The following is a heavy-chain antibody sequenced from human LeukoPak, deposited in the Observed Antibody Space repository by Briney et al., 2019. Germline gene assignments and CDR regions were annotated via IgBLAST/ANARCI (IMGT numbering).Heavy chain of an antibody. J-gene: IGHJ4*02. V-gene: IGHV4-59*08. Sequence: SETLSLTCTVSGGSISSYYWSWIRQPPGKGPEWIGYIYYSGSTNYNPSLESRVTISVDTSKNQYSLKLTSVTAADTAVYYCASHMINYGGIQPFYPDNWGQGALVTVSS. CDR2: IYYSGST. CDR1: GGSISSYY. CDR3: ASHMINYGGIQPFYPDN. D-gene: IGHD4-23*01.